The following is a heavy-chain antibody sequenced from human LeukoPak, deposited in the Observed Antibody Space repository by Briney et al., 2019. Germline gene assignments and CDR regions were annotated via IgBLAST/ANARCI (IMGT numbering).Heavy chain of an antibody. J-gene: IGHJ4*02. CDR1: GFTFDDYA. CDR2: ISGDGGST. V-gene: IGHV3-43*02. Sequence: PGGSLRLSCAASGFTFDDYAIHWVRQAPGKGLEWVSLISGDGGSTYYADSVKGRFTISRDNSKNSVYLQMNSLRSEDAALYYYAKDRLKSYWGQGTLVTVSS. CDR3: AKDRLKSY.